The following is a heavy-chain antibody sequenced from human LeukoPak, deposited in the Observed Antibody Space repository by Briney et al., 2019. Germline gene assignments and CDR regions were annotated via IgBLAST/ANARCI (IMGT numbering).Heavy chain of an antibody. D-gene: IGHD3-3*01. Sequence: QTGGSLRLSCAASGFTFSSYAMSWVRQAPGKGLEWVTFIRFNGNNKYYIDSVKGRFTISRDNSKNTVYLQMNSLKPEDTAVYYCAKDAFEGSPYNHFLSGYYADYWGQGSLVTVSS. J-gene: IGHJ4*02. CDR3: AKDAFEGSPYNHFLSGYYADY. CDR2: IRFNGNNK. V-gene: IGHV3-30*02. CDR1: GFTFSSYA.